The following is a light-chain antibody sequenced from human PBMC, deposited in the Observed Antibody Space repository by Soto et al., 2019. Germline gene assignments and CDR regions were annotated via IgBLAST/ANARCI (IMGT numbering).Light chain of an antibody. V-gene: IGLV1-40*01. CDR1: SCKIGAGYD. CDR3: QSYDSSLRVV. CDR2: GNS. Sequence: QSVLTQPPSVSGAPGQRVTISCTGSSCKIGAGYDVHWYQQLPGTAPKLLIYGNSNRPSGVPDRFSGSKSGTSASLAITGLQAEDEADYYCQSYDSSLRVVFGGGTKLTVL. J-gene: IGLJ2*01.